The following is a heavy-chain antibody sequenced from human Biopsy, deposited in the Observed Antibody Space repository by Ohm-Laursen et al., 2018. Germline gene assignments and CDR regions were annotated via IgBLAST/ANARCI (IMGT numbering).Heavy chain of an antibody. V-gene: IGHV3-7*01. CDR2: IQRDGSEK. CDR3: SRATSTAGTGYFDY. D-gene: IGHD6-13*01. CDR1: GFTFSHYW. Sequence: SLRLSCTASGFTFSHYWMTWVRQAPGKGLEWVAKIQRDGSEKYYVDSVTGRFTISRDNAKNSMYLQMNSLRAEDTALYYCSRATSTAGTGYFDYWGQGILVTVSS. J-gene: IGHJ4*02.